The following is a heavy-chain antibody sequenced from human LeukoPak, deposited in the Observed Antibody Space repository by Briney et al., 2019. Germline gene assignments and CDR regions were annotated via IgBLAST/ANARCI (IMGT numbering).Heavy chain of an antibody. CDR3: AKDTEGYTYGYYYYGMDV. D-gene: IGHD5-18*01. CDR1: GFTFDDYA. V-gene: IGHV3-43*02. CDR2: ISGDSGST. J-gene: IGHJ6*02. Sequence: GGSLRLSCAASGFTFDDYAMHWVRHAPGKGLEWVSLISGDSGSTYYADSVKGRFTSARDNSKNSLYLQMNSLRNDDTALYYCAKDTEGYTYGYYYYGMDVWGQGTTVTVSS.